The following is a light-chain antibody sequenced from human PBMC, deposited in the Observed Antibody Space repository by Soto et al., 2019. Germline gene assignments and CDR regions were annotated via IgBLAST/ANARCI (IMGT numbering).Light chain of an antibody. CDR3: SSFARTNVVV. J-gene: IGLJ2*01. CDR1: SSDVGGYNY. Sequence: QSVLTQPPSASGSPGQSVTISCTGTSSDVGGYNYVSWYQQHPGKAPKLMIYDVSKRPSGVPDRFSGSKSGNTASLTVSGLQAEDEADYYCSSFARTNVVVFGGGTKVTVL. CDR2: DVS. V-gene: IGLV2-8*01.